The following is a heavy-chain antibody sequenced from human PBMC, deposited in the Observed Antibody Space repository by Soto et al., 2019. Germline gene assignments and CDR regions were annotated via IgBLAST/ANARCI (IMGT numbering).Heavy chain of an antibody. D-gene: IGHD4-17*01. J-gene: IGHJ5*02. V-gene: IGHV1-2*04. CDR3: ARDEDYGDYRWFEP. CDR1: GYTFTGYY. CDR2: INPNSGGT. Sequence: QVQLVQSGAEVKKPGASVKVSCKASGYTFTGYYMHWVRQAPGQGLEWMGWINPNSGGTNYAQKFQGWVTMTRDTSISSAYMELSRLRSDDTAVYYCARDEDYGDYRWFEPWGRGTLVTVSS.